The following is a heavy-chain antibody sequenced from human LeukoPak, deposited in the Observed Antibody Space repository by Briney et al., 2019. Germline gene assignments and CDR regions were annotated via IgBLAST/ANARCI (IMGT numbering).Heavy chain of an antibody. Sequence: GGSLRLSCAASGFTFSDYAMHWVRQAPGKGLEWVAVISKDGSDKYYPGSVRGRFTISRDYSKNTIYLQMDSLRAEDTAIYYCARDYWWNYDYWGQRTLVTVSS. J-gene: IGHJ4*02. V-gene: IGHV3-30-3*01. CDR3: ARDYWWNYDY. CDR1: GFTFSDYA. D-gene: IGHD1-7*01. CDR2: ISKDGSDK.